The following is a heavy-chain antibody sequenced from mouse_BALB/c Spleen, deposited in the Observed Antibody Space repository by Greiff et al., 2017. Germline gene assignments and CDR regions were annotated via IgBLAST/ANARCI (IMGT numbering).Heavy chain of an antibody. CDR2: IYPGNSDT. J-gene: IGHJ4*01. CDR3: TRAGSYRNAMDY. V-gene: IGHV1-5*01. D-gene: IGHD6-5*01. Sequence: VQLKQSGTVLARPGASVKMSCKASGYSFTSYWMHWVKQRPGQGLEWIGAIYPGNSDTSYNQKFKGKAKLTAVTSASTAYMELSSLTNEDSAVYYCTRAGSYRNAMDYWGQGTSVTVSS. CDR1: GYSFTSYW.